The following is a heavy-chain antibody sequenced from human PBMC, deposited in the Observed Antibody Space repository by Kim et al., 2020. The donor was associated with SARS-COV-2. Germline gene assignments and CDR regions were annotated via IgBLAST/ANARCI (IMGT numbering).Heavy chain of an antibody. CDR3: TRPFQDMKATFFAFEV. V-gene: IGHV5-51*01. CDR2: IYVGDSDT. D-gene: IGHD2-15*01. CDR1: GYNFNNHW. J-gene: IGHJ3*01. Sequence: GESLKISCKGSGYNFNNHWIAWVRQMPGKGLEWMGLIYVGDSDTTYSPSFQGQVIISADKSINTAYLQSSSLKASDSAIYYCTRPFQDMKATFFAFEVWGQGTTVTVSS.